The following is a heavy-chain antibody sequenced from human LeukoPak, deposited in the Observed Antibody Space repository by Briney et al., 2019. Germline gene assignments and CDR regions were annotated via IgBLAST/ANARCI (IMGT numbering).Heavy chain of an antibody. J-gene: IGHJ1*01. CDR3: ATLLL. CDR1: GFTFSSNW. CDR2: IKQDNEK. Sequence: PGGSLRPSCAASGFTFSSNWMTWVRQAPGKGLEWVASIKQDNEKYYVDSVKGGFTISRDNAKKSLYLQMNSLRADDTSVYYCATLLLRGQGTLVTVSS. D-gene: IGHD2-21*02. V-gene: IGHV3-7*01.